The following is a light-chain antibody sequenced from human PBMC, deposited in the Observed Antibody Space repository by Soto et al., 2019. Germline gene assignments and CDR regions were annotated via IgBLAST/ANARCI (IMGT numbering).Light chain of an antibody. Sequence: DIQMTQSPSSLSASVGDRVTITCRASQSISNWLAWYQQKPGKAPKLLIYDASSLESGVPSRFSGSGSGTEFTLTISSLQPEDVATYYCQRYDSDPTFGQGTKVDIK. CDR1: QSISNW. V-gene: IGKV1-5*01. CDR3: QRYDSDPT. J-gene: IGKJ1*01. CDR2: DAS.